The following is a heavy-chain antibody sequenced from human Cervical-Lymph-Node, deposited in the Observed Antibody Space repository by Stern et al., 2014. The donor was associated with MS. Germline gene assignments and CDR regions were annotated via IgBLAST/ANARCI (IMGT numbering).Heavy chain of an antibody. CDR2: IYYSGLT. Sequence: QVQLQESGPGLVKPSQTLSLTCTVSGGSISSADHYWSWIRQHPEKGLEWIGYIYYSGLTDYNASLKSRVTFSVDTSKNQFSLNLRSVTAADSAVYYCARVTLILKFDNWGQGTQVTVSS. J-gene: IGHJ4*02. CDR3: ARVTLILKFDN. V-gene: IGHV4-31*03. CDR1: GGSISSADHY. D-gene: IGHD2-21*01.